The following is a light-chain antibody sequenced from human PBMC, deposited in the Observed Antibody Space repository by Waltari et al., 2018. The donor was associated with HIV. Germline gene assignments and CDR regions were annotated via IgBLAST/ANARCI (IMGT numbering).Light chain of an antibody. CDR2: DDT. J-gene: IGLJ3*02. CDR1: KISRNS. CDR3: QVWDSSIEVV. V-gene: IGLV3-21*02. Sequence: SYVLTQPPSVSVAPGQTARITCGGNKISRNSVHWYQQKPGQAPVLVVYDDTDRPSGIPERFSGSNSGNTATLAISRVEAGDEADYYCQVWDSSIEVVFGGGTKLTVL.